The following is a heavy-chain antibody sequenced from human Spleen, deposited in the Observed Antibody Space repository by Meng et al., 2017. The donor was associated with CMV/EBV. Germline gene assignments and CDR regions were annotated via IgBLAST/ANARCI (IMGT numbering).Heavy chain of an antibody. D-gene: IGHD4/OR15-4a*01. Sequence: QVQLVESVVGLVKPGGSLRLSCAASGFIFSDYYMSWIRQAPGKGLEWVSYISSSSSYRNYADSVEGRFTISRYNMKNSLFLQMYSLRAEDTAVYFCARTRVLGAYPIDYWGQGTLVTVSS. J-gene: IGHJ4*02. CDR2: ISSSSSYR. CDR1: GFIFSDYY. CDR3: ARTRVLGAYPIDY. V-gene: IGHV3-11*06.